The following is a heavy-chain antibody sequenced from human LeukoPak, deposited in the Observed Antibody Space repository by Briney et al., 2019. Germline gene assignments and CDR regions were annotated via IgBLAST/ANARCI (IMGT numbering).Heavy chain of an antibody. V-gene: IGHV4-4*07. CDR2: IYTSGST. CDR3: AKDLFGYFDC. D-gene: IGHD3-16*01. Sequence: SETLSLTCSVSGGSITGYYWSWIRQPAGKGLEWIGRIYTSGSTNYNPSLKSRVTMSVDTSKNQFSLNLSSVTAADTAVYYCAKDLFGYFDCWGQGTLVTVSS. J-gene: IGHJ4*02. CDR1: GGSITGYY.